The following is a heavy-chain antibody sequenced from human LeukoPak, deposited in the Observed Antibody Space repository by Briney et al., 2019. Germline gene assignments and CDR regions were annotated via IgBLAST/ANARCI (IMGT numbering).Heavy chain of an antibody. CDR3: AGDELALNALDI. D-gene: IGHD1-7*01. V-gene: IGHV4-59*01. CDR2: IYYSGST. J-gene: IGHJ3*02. Sequence: SETLSLTCTVSGGSISSYYWSWIRQPPGKGLEWIGYIYYSGSTNYNPSLKSRVTISVDTSKNQFSLKLSSVTAADTAVYYCAGDELALNALDIWGQGTMVTVSP. CDR1: GGSISSYY.